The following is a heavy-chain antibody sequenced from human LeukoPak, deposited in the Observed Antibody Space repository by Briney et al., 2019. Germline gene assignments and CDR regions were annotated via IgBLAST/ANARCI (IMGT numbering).Heavy chain of an antibody. CDR2: IYSGGST. Sequence: GGSLRLSCAGSGFSVSNSYMSWVRQAPGKGLGWVSAIYSGGSTYYADSVKGRFTISRDNSQNTLYLQMNNLRAADTAVYYCARVYSGYDAFDIWGQGTMVTVSS. D-gene: IGHD5-12*01. V-gene: IGHV3-53*01. CDR1: GFSVSNSY. CDR3: ARVYSGYDAFDI. J-gene: IGHJ3*02.